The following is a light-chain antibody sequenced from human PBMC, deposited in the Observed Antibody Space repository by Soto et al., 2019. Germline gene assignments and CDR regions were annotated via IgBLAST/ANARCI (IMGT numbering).Light chain of an antibody. V-gene: IGKV3-20*01. CDR2: GAS. CDR3: QQYGSSPPIT. Sequence: EIVLTQSPGTRSLSPGERATLSCRASQSVSSSYLAWYQQKPGQAPRLLIYGASSRATGIPDRYSGSGSGTDFTLTISRQEPEDFAVYYCQQYGSSPPITFGQGTRLEI. J-gene: IGKJ5*01. CDR1: QSVSSSY.